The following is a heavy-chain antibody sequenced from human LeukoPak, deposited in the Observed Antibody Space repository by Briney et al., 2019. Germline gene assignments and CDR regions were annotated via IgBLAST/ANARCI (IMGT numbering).Heavy chain of an antibody. V-gene: IGHV3-64*01. CDR3: ARESFLGPVDY. Sequence: GGSLRLSCAASGFTFSSYAMHWVRQAPGKGLEYVSAISSNGGSTYYANSVKGRFTISRDNSKNTLYLQMGSLRAEDMAVYYCARESFLGPVDYWGQGTLVTVSS. CDR1: GFTFSSYA. J-gene: IGHJ4*02. D-gene: IGHD3-3*01. CDR2: ISSNGGST.